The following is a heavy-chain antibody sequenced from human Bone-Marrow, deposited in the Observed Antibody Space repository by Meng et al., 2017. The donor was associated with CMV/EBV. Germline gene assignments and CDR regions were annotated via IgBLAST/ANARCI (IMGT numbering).Heavy chain of an antibody. J-gene: IGHJ4*02. Sequence: SVDSGFTFTAKTMNGVGKAPGKGLEWVSCISSSSAFISYANSVECRFIISRDNARKSLYLQMNSLRADDTAVYYCAREAYGDYAVGYWGQGTLVTVSS. CDR1: GFTFTAKT. CDR2: ISSSSAFI. D-gene: IGHD4-17*01. V-gene: IGHV3-21*01. CDR3: AREAYGDYAVGY.